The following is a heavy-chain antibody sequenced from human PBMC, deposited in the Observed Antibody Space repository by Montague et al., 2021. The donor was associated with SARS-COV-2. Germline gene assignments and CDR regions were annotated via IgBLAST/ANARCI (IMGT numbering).Heavy chain of an antibody. J-gene: IGHJ3*02. D-gene: IGHD2-8*01. CDR3: ARHGGGGELGGDQWCTDAFDI. CDR2: IYYSGNT. Sequence: SETLSLTCAVSSGSISYDYLSWIRQSPGKGLERIGYIYYSGNTNYSSYLQGPVTITMESSKTQFSLRLNSVTAADTAVAYCARHGGGGELGGDQWCTDAFDIWGQGTVVTVSS. CDR1: SGSISYDY. V-gene: IGHV4-59*08.